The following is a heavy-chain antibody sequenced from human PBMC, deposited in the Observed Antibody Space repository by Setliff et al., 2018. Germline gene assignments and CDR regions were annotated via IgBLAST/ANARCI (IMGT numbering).Heavy chain of an antibody. J-gene: IGHJ3*02. CDR1: GFTFNSYG. V-gene: IGHV3-30*02. CDR2: IRNDGSDK. Sequence: GGSLRLSCAASGFTFNSYGIHWVRQAPGKWLEWVAFIRNDGSDKYYADSVKGRFNISRDNSKNTLYLQMNSLRVEDTAVYHCAKDVSPPGTNGWHPDVLDIWGQGTMVTVSS. CDR3: AKDVSPPGTNGWHPDVLDI. D-gene: IGHD6-19*01.